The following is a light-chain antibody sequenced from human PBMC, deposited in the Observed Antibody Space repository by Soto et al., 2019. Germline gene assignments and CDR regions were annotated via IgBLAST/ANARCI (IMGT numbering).Light chain of an antibody. Sequence: DIQMTQSPSSLSASVGDRVTITCQASQDISNYLNWYQQKPGKAPKLLIYDASNLETGVPSRLSGSGSGTDFTFTISSLQPEDIATYYCQQYDNLPPTVGQGTKVEIK. V-gene: IGKV1-33*01. CDR1: QDISNY. CDR2: DAS. CDR3: QQYDNLPPT. J-gene: IGKJ1*01.